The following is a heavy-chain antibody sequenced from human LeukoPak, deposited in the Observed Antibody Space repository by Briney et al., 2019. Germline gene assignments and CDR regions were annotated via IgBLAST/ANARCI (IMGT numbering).Heavy chain of an antibody. J-gene: IGHJ4*02. Sequence: SETLSLTCTVSGGSISSSSYYWGWIRQPPGKRLEWIGSLYYSWSTYYNPTLKSRVTISVDTSKNQFSLKLSSVTAADTAVYYCAGTAGTTVVDDFDYWGQGTLVTVSS. CDR3: AGTAGTTVVDDFDY. CDR1: GGSISSSSYY. CDR2: LYYSWST. V-gene: IGHV4-39*01. D-gene: IGHD1-1*01.